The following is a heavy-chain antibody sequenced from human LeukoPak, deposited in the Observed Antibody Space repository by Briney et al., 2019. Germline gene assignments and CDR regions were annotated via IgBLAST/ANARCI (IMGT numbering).Heavy chain of an antibody. D-gene: IGHD3-10*01. V-gene: IGHV3-53*01. CDR3: ARDRYYGSGSFGYYYYYMDV. J-gene: IGHJ6*03. CDR1: GFTISSNY. CDR2: IYSAGST. Sequence: GGSLRLSCAASGFTISSNYMSWVRQAPGKGLEWVSVIYSAGSTYYADSVKGRFTIFRDNSKNTLYLQMNSLRAEDTAVYYCARDRYYGSGSFGYYYYYMDVWGKGTTVTISS.